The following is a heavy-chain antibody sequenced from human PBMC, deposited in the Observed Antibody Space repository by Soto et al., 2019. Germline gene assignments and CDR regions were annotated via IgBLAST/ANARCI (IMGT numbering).Heavy chain of an antibody. CDR3: AKDAKLTYYYDSSGYYFENYGMDV. V-gene: IGHV3-30*18. J-gene: IGHJ6*02. Sequence: GGSLRLSCAASGFTFSSYGMHWVRQAPGKGLEWVAVISYDGSNKYYADSVTGRFTSSQNNSKNMLYLQMNSLRAEDTAVYYCAKDAKLTYYYDSSGYYFENYGMDVWGQGTTVTVSS. CDR1: GFTFSSYG. D-gene: IGHD3-22*01. CDR2: ISYDGSNK.